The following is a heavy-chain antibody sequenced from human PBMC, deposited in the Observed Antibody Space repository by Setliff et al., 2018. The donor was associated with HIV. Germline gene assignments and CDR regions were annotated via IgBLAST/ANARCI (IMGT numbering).Heavy chain of an antibody. J-gene: IGHJ4*02. CDR3: ARDPHSYDTSGHYSWFYFDF. CDR1: GDSLSSTGDH. Sequence: LSETLSLTCTVSGDSLSSTGDHWGWIRQPPGRGLEWIGNVYSSGSTYYNPSLKSRVTISVDTSKNQFSLKMISVTAADTAVYYCARDPHSYDTSGHYSWFYFDFWGQGTLVTVSS. D-gene: IGHD3-22*01. CDR2: VYSSGST. V-gene: IGHV4-39*07.